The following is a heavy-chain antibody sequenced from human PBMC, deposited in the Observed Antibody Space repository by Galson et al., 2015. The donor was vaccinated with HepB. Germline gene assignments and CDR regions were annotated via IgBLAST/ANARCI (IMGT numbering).Heavy chain of an antibody. CDR3: AHTRYTGEYFQH. V-gene: IGHV2-5*02. CDR1: GFSLSTSGVG. CDR2: IYWDDDK. J-gene: IGHJ1*01. Sequence: PALVKPTQTLTLTCTFSGFSLSTSGVGVGWIRQPPGKALEWLALIYWDDDKRYSPSLKSRLTITKDTSKNQVVLTMTNMDPVDTATYYCAHTRYTGEYFQHWGQGTLVTVSS. D-gene: IGHD5-12*01.